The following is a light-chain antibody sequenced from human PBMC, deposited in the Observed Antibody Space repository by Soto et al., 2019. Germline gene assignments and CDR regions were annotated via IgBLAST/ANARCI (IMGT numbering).Light chain of an antibody. CDR3: QQHSRSIT. Sequence: VLTQSPGTLSLSPGERATLSCRASQSVNNNYLAWYQQKPGQSPRLLIYGASIRATAIPDRFSGSGSGTDLTLTLSRLEPEDSAVYYCQQHSRSITFGGGTKVEIK. CDR2: GAS. CDR1: QSVNNNY. V-gene: IGKV3-20*01. J-gene: IGKJ4*01.